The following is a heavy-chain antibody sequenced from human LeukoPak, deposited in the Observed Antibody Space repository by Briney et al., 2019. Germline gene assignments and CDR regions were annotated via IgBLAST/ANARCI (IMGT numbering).Heavy chain of an antibody. CDR1: GFTFTKYW. J-gene: IGHJ4*02. CDR3: AREVWGPEY. Sequence: GDSLRLSCAASGFTFTKYWMTWVRPAPGKGLEWVGNIKQDGSDKNYMDSVKGRFTIYRDNTKNSVYLQMSSLRAEDTAVYYCAREVWGPEYWGQGTLVTVSS. CDR2: IKQDGSDK. V-gene: IGHV3-7*01. D-gene: IGHD1-14*01.